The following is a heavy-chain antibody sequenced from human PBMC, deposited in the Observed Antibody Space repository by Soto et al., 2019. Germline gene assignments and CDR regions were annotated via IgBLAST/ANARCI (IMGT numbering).Heavy chain of an antibody. CDR1: GYTFTGYY. CDR3: ARDLSITIFGVVIHSFYGMDV. Sequence: GASVKVSCKASGYTFTGYYMHWVRQAPGQGLEWMGWINPNSGGTNYAQKFQGWVTMTRDTSISTAYMELSRLRSDDTAVYYCARDLSITIFGVVIHSFYGMDVWGQGTTVTVSS. CDR2: INPNSGGT. D-gene: IGHD3-3*01. V-gene: IGHV1-2*04. J-gene: IGHJ6*02.